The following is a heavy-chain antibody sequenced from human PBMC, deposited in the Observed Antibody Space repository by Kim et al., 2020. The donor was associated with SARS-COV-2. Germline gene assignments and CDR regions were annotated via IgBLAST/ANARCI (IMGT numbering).Heavy chain of an antibody. V-gene: IGHV3-48*03. CDR1: GFTFSSYE. D-gene: IGHD4-17*01. CDR3: ARDQSFDDDGDYSYYGMDV. Sequence: GGSLRLSCAASGFTFSSYEMNWVRQAPGKGLEWVSYISSSGSTIYYADSVKGRFTISRDNAKNSLYLQMNSLRAEDTAVYYWARDQSFDDDGDYSYYGMDVWGQGTTVTVSS. CDR2: ISSSGSTI. J-gene: IGHJ6*02.